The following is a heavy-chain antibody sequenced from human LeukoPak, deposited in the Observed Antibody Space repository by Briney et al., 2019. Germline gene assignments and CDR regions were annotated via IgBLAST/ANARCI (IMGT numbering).Heavy chain of an antibody. V-gene: IGHV4-38-2*01. Sequence: SETLSLTCAVSGYSISSGYYWGWIRQPPGKGLEWIGSIYHSGDTYFSPSLKSRVTISVDTSKNQFSLRLSSVTAADTAVYYCARRKGAYSYYYYYMDVWGKGTPVTVSS. J-gene: IGHJ6*03. CDR3: ARRKGAYSYYYYYMDV. CDR1: GYSISSGYY. D-gene: IGHD4/OR15-4a*01. CDR2: IYHSGDT.